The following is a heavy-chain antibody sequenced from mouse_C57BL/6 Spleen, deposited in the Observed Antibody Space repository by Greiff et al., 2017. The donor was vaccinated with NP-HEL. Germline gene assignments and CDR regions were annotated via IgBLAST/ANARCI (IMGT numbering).Heavy chain of an antibody. J-gene: IGHJ4*01. CDR2: INPNNGGT. CDR3: ARTTMVTTKRNYYAMDY. Sequence: EVQLQQSGPELVKPGASVKISCRASGYTFTDYYMNWVKQSHGKSLEWIGDINPNNGGTSYNQKFKGKATLTVDKSSSTAYMELRSLTSEDSAVYYCARTTMVTTKRNYYAMDYWGQGTSVTVSS. CDR1: GYTFTDYY. D-gene: IGHD2-2*01. V-gene: IGHV1-26*01.